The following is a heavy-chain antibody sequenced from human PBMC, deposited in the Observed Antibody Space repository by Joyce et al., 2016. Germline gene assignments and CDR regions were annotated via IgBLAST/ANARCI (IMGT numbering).Heavy chain of an antibody. CDR1: GFTFSNYG. D-gene: IGHD3-16*01. J-gene: IGHJ6*03. V-gene: IGHV3-30*18. CDR3: AKDGGRLLYYFYYYMDV. Sequence: QVHLVEFGGGAVQPGRSLRLSCAASGFTFSNYGIHWVRQAPGKGLEWVAVISFDGRNKYYADSVKDRFTISRDNSRDTLYLQMNSLRPEDTAVYYCAKDGGRLLYYFYYYMDVWGKGTTVTVSS. CDR2: ISFDGRNK.